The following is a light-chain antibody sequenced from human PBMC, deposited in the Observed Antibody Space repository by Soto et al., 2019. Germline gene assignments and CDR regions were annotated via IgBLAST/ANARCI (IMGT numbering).Light chain of an antibody. J-gene: IGKJ2*01. CDR1: QSVTSSY. V-gene: IGKV3-20*01. CDR3: HQFGSSPLYT. Sequence: ENVLTQFPGTLSLSPGERATLSCRASQSVTSSYLAWYQQKPGQAPRLLIYGASSRATGIPDRFSGSGSGTDFTFTISRLEPEDFAVYYCHQFGSSPLYTFGQGTKLEIK. CDR2: GAS.